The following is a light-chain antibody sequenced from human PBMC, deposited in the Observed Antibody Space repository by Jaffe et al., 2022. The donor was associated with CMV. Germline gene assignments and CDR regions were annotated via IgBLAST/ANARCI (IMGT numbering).Light chain of an antibody. Sequence: QSALTQPPSASGSPGQSVTISCTGTSSDVGGYNYVSWYQQHPGKAPKNMIYEVSKRPSGVPDRFSGSKSGNTASLTVSGLQAEDEADYYCSSYAGNNNLIFGGGTKLTVL. V-gene: IGLV2-8*01. J-gene: IGLJ2*01. CDR1: SSDVGGYNY. CDR3: SSYAGNNNLI. CDR2: EVS.